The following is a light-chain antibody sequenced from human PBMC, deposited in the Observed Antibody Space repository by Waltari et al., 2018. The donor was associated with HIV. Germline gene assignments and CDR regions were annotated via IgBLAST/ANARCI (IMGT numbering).Light chain of an antibody. V-gene: IGLV2-23*02. J-gene: IGLJ2*01. CDR3: CSYVSNVI. CDR2: EVS. CDR1: RSDVATYKL. Sequence: QSALTQPASVSGSPGQSITISCTRTRSDVATYKLVSWYQQHPGKAPKLMIYEVSKWPSGVSGRFSGSKSGETASLTISWLQAEYEAYYYCCSYVSNVIFGGGTKLTVL.